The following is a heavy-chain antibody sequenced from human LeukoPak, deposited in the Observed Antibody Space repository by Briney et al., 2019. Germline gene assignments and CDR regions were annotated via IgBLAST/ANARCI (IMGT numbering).Heavy chain of an antibody. J-gene: IGHJ3*02. CDR3: ARSSRWFGDAFDI. Sequence: ASVKVSCKTSGYTFTDYDITWVRQAPGQGLEWMGRVSPYNGNTYYSQRFQDRVTITKDTSTGTAYMDLRNLRTDDTAVYYCARSSRWFGDAFDIWGQGTMVTVSS. D-gene: IGHD6-13*01. CDR2: VSPYNGNT. CDR1: GYTFTDYD. V-gene: IGHV1-18*01.